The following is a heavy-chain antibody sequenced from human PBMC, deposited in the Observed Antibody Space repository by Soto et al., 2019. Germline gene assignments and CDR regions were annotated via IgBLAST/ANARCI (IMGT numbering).Heavy chain of an antibody. V-gene: IGHV4-59*01. J-gene: IGHJ4*02. D-gene: IGHD3-3*01. CDR1: GGSISSYY. Sequence: KAWETLSLSCTASGGSISSYYWSWIRQPPGKGLEWIGYIYYSGSTNYNPSLKSRVTISVDTSKNQISLKLSSGTAADTAVDYCARSKGDFWGGSPTVFDYWGQGTLVTVSS. CDR3: ARSKGDFWGGSPTVFDY. CDR2: IYYSGST.